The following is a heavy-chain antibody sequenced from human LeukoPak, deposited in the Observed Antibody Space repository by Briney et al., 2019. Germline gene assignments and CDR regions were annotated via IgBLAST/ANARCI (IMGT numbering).Heavy chain of an antibody. CDR1: GFTFSSYE. J-gene: IGHJ4*02. D-gene: IGHD5-12*01. CDR3: ARPYSAHAFDY. Sequence: GGSLRLSCAASGFTFSSYEMNWVRQAPGKGLEWLSYISRSGNSIFYADSVKGRFTISRDNAKNSLYLQMNSLRAEDTAVYYCARPYSAHAFDYWGQGTLVTVSS. V-gene: IGHV3-48*03. CDR2: ISRSGNSI.